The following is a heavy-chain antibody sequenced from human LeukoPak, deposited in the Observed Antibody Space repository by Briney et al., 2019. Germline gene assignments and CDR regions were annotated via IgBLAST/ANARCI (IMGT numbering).Heavy chain of an antibody. D-gene: IGHD5-24*01. J-gene: IGHJ4*02. CDR2: IYGGGDT. Sequence: GGSLRLSCAASGVTVSNNFMLWVRQAPGKGLEWVSLIYGGGDTHYADSVKGRFTISRDSSKNTLYLQMNNLRAEDTAVYYCARDPPAVAINTYGWGQGTLVTVSS. CDR1: GVTVSNNF. V-gene: IGHV3-66*01. CDR3: ARDPPAVAINTYG.